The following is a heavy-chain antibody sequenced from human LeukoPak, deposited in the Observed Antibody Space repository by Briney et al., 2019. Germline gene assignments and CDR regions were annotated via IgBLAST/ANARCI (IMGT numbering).Heavy chain of an antibody. CDR3: ARLWSRGIVVVPAARPGWFDP. V-gene: IGHV4-39*01. CDR2: IYYSGST. D-gene: IGHD2-2*01. Sequence: SETLSLTCTVSGGSISSSSYYWGWIRQTPGKGLEWIGSIYYSGSTYYNPSLKSRVTISVDTSKNRSSLKLSSVTAADTAVYYCARLWSRGIVVVPAARPGWFDPWGQGTLVTVSS. J-gene: IGHJ5*02. CDR1: GGSISSSSYY.